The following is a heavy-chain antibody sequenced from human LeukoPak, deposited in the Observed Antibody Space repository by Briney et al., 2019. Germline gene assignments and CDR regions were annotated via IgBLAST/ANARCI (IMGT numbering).Heavy chain of an antibody. J-gene: IGHJ3*02. CDR2: ISSSGSTI. V-gene: IGHV3-48*04. CDR1: GFTFSSYS. D-gene: IGHD3-22*01. Sequence: GGSLRLSCAASGFTFSSYSMNWVRQAPGKGLEWVSYISSSGSTIYYADSVKGRFTISRDNAKNSLYLQMNSLRAEDTAVYYCARDLLDYYDSSGYYPLALAFDIWGQGTMVTVSS. CDR3: ARDLLDYYDSSGYYPLALAFDI.